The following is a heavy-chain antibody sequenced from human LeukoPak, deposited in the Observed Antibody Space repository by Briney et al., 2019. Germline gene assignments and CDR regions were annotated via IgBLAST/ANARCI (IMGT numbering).Heavy chain of an antibody. Sequence: PGRSLRLSCAASGFTFSSYGTHWVRQAPGKGLEWVAVIWYDGSNKYYADSVKGRFTVSRDNSKNTLYLQMDTLRAEDTAVYYCTSQTYSGSRRFYSDHWGQGTLVTVSS. CDR2: IWYDGSNK. D-gene: IGHD1-26*01. J-gene: IGHJ4*02. V-gene: IGHV3-33*01. CDR3: TSQTYSGSRRFYSDH. CDR1: GFTFSSYG.